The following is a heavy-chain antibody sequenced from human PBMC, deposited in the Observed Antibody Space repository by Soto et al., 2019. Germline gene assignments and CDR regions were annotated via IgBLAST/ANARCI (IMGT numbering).Heavy chain of an antibody. CDR1: GGSISSGGYY. V-gene: IGHV4-31*03. CDR2: IYYSGST. J-gene: IGHJ6*02. Sequence: PSETLSLTCTVSGGSISSGGYYWSWIRQHPGKGLEWIGYIYYSGSTYYNPSLKSRVTISVDTSKNQFSPKLSSVTAADTAVYYCARDTSGGMDVWGQGTTVTVSS. CDR3: ARDTSGGMDV. D-gene: IGHD3-10*01.